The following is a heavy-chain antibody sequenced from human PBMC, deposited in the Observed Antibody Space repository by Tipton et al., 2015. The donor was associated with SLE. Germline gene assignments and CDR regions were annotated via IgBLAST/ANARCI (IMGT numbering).Heavy chain of an antibody. CDR2: IYYSGST. V-gene: IGHV4-59*12. J-gene: IGHJ1*01. CDR1: GGSISGYY. CDR3: AREDLQAY. Sequence: TLSLTCTVSGGSISGYYWSWIRQPPGKGPEWIGTIYYSGSTYYYPSLKSRITISVDTSKNQFSLELTSVTAADTATYYCAREDLQAYWGQGTLVTVSS.